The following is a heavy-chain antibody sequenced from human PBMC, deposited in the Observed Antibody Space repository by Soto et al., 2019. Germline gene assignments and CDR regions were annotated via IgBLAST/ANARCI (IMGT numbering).Heavy chain of an antibody. CDR1: GFTFSSYS. V-gene: IGHV3-21*01. Sequence: EVQLVESGGGLVKPGGSLRLSCAASGFTFSSYSMNWVRQAPGKGLEWVSSISSSSSYIYYADSVKGRFTISRDNAKHSLYLQMNSLRAADTAVDYCARDLIEGRFGELLRPYYYYYYGMDVWGQGTTVTVSS. D-gene: IGHD3-10*01. CDR2: ISSSSSYI. J-gene: IGHJ6*02. CDR3: ARDLIEGRFGELLRPYYYYYYGMDV.